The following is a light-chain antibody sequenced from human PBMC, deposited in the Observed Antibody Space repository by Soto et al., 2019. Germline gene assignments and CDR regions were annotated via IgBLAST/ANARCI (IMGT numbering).Light chain of an antibody. CDR3: SSYTSSTTLV. J-gene: IGLJ2*01. V-gene: IGLV2-14*01. CDR2: DVT. Sequence: QSVLTQPASVSGSPGQSITISCTGTSSVVGGYNYVSWYQQHPGKAPKLIIYDVTNRPSGVSDRFSGSKSGNTASLSISGLQAEDEADYYCSSYTSSTTLVFGGGTKLTVL. CDR1: SSVVGGYNY.